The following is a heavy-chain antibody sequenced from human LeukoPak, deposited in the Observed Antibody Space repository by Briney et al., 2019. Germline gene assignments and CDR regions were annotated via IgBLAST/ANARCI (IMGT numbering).Heavy chain of an antibody. J-gene: IGHJ4*02. D-gene: IGHD6-13*01. CDR1: GGSFSGYY. V-gene: IGHV4-34*01. CDR3: ARWASSSWYIYYFDY. Sequence: PSETLSLTCAVYGGSFSGYYWSWIRQPPGKGLEWIGEINHSGSTDYNPSLKSRVTISVDTSKNQFSLKLSSVTAAGTAVYYCARWASSSWYIYYFDYWGQGTLVTVSS. CDR2: INHSGST.